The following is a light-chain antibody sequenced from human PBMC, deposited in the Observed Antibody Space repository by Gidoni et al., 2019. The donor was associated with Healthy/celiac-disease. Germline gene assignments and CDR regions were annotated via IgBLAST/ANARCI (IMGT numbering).Light chain of an antibody. V-gene: IGLV2-14*01. CDR1: SSDVGGYNY. CDR3: SSYTSSSTLG. CDR2: DVS. J-gene: IGLJ2*01. Sequence: QSALTQPASGSGSPGQSITISCTGTSSDVGGYNYVSWYQQHPGKAPKLMIYDVSNRPSGVSNRCSGSKSGNTASLTISGLQAEDAADYYCSSYTSSSTLGFGGGTKLTVL.